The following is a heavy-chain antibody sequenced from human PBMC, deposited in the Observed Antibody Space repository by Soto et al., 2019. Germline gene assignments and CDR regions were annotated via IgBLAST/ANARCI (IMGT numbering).Heavy chain of an antibody. CDR3: AHAAVYYYDSSGYYWGYNWFDP. D-gene: IGHD3-22*01. Sequence: SGPTLVNPTQTLTLTCTFSGSSLSTSGVGVGWIRQPPGKALEWLALIYWNDDKRYSPSLKSRLTITKDTSKNQVVLTMTNMDPVDTATYYCAHAAVYYYDSSGYYWGYNWFDPWGQGTLVTVSS. V-gene: IGHV2-5*01. CDR2: IYWNDDK. CDR1: GSSLSTSGVG. J-gene: IGHJ5*02.